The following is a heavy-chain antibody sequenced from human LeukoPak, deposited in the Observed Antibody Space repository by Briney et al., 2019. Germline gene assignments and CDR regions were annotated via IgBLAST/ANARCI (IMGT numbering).Heavy chain of an antibody. J-gene: IGHJ4*02. V-gene: IGHV3-74*01. CDR1: GFTFNTYW. D-gene: IGHD3-16*01. CDR3: ARDWGGYGPTSHDY. Sequence: PGGSLRLSCAASGFTFNTYWMHWVRQAPGQGLVWVSRISSDGSTTTYADSVKGRFTISRDNAKNTLYLQMNSLRAEDTAVYDCARDWGGYGPTSHDYWGQGTLVTVSS. CDR2: ISSDGSTT.